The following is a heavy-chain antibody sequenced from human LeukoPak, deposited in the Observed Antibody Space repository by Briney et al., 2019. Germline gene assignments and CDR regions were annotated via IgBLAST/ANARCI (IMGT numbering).Heavy chain of an antibody. Sequence: GGSLRLSCAASGFTFSSYAMHWVRQAPGRGLEWVAVISYDGSNKYYADSVKGRFTISRDNSKNTLYLQMNSLRAEDTAVYYCARAIVVVTRFDYWGQGTLVTVSS. CDR1: GFTFSSYA. V-gene: IGHV3-30*04. CDR3: ARAIVVVTRFDY. CDR2: ISYDGSNK. D-gene: IGHD3-22*01. J-gene: IGHJ4*02.